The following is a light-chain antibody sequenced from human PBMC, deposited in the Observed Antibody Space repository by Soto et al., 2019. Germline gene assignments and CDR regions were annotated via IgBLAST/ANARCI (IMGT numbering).Light chain of an antibody. Sequence: EIVLTQSPGTLSLSPGDRATLSCRASQSVGSNCLAWYQQKSGQSPRLLIYGASFRASGIPDRFSGSGSGTDFTLTIRRLEPEDFAMYFCHQYDSSPPTFGQGTKVEIK. CDR1: QSVGSNC. CDR3: HQYDSSPPT. J-gene: IGKJ1*01. CDR2: GAS. V-gene: IGKV3-20*01.